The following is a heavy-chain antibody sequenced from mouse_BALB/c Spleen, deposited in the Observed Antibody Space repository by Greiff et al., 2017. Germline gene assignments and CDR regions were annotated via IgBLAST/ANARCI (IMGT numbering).Heavy chain of an antibody. CDR2: IRNKANGYTT. J-gene: IGHJ3*01. Sequence: EVKVVESGGGLVQPGGSLRLSCATSGFTFTDYYMSWVRQPPGKALEWLGFIRNKANGYTTEYSASVKGRFTISRDNSQSILYLQMNTLRAEDSATYYCAREGPYGNFAYWGQGTLVTVSA. CDR3: AREGPYGNFAY. V-gene: IGHV7-3*02. CDR1: GFTFTDYY. D-gene: IGHD2-1*01.